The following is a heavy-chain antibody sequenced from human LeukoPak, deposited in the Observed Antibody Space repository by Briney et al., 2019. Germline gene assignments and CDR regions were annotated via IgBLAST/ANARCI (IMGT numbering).Heavy chain of an antibody. Sequence: SETLSLTCTVSGYSISSGYYWGWIRQPPGKGLEWIGSIYHSGRTYYNPSLKSRVTISVDTSKNQFSLKLSSVTAADTAVHYCARDYSGEWEQLTGWWFDPWGQGTLVIVSS. CDR3: ARDYSGEWEQLTGWWFDP. V-gene: IGHV4-38-2*02. CDR2: IYHSGRT. D-gene: IGHD3-9*01. J-gene: IGHJ5*02. CDR1: GYSISSGYY.